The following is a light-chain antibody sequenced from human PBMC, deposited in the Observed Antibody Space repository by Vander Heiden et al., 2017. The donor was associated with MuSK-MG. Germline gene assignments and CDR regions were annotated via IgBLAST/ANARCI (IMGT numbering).Light chain of an antibody. Sequence: QSALTQPPSASGSPGQSVTIPCTGPSSDVGAYNYVSWYQKHPGKAPKLMIYEVSKRHSGVPDRFSGSKSGNTASLTVSGLQAEDEADYFCSSFAGSNNVFGTGTKVTVL. CDR2: EVS. J-gene: IGLJ1*01. CDR3: SSFAGSNNV. CDR1: SSDVGAYNY. V-gene: IGLV2-8*01.